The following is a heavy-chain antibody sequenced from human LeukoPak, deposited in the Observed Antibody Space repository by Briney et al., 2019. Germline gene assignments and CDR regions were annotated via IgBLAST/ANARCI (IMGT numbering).Heavy chain of an antibody. CDR3: AKDQGYYGSGSYKEYFQH. CDR1: RFTFSDYY. V-gene: IGHV3-11*01. Sequence: GGSLRLSCAASRFTFSDYYMTWIRQAPGKGLEWVSYISSSDNTIYYADSVKGRFTISRDNARNSLYLQMNSLRAGDTAVYYCAKDQGYYGSGSYKEYFQHWGQGTLVTVSS. CDR2: ISSSDNTI. D-gene: IGHD3-10*01. J-gene: IGHJ1*01.